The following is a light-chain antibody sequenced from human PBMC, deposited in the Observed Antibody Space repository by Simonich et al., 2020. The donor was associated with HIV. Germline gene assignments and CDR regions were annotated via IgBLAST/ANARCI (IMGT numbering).Light chain of an antibody. CDR3: QQYNSYSWT. CDR1: QGIRNS. V-gene: IGKV1-NL1*01. CDR2: AAS. Sequence: DIQMTQSPSSLSASVGDRVPITCRASQGIRNSLAWYQQKPGKAPKLLLYAASRLESGVPSRFSGSGSGTDYTLTISSLQPEDFATYYCQQYNSYSWTFGQGTKVEIK. J-gene: IGKJ1*01.